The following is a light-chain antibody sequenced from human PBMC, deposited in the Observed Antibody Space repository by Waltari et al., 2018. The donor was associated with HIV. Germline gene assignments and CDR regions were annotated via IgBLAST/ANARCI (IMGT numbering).Light chain of an antibody. V-gene: IGKV3D-20*01. CDR2: DAS. CDR1: QTVSSSY. CDR3: QQYGSSPPT. Sequence: EIVLTQSPATLSLSPGERATLSCGASQTVSSSYLAWYQQKPGLAPRLLIYDASSRAPGIPDSFSGSGSGTDFTLTISRLEPEDFAVYYCQQYGSSPPTFGQGTKVEIK. J-gene: IGKJ1*01.